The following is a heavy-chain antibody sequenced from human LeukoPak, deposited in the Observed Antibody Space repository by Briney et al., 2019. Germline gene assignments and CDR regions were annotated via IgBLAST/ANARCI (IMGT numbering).Heavy chain of an antibody. Sequence: GRSLRLSCAASGFTFDDYAMHWVRQAPGKGLEWVSGISWNSGSISYADSVKGRFTISRDNAKNSLYLQMSSLRAEDTALYYCAKSGFDYDSSGYSVWGQGTLVTVSS. D-gene: IGHD3-22*01. J-gene: IGHJ4*02. CDR3: AKSGFDYDSSGYSV. V-gene: IGHV3-9*01. CDR1: GFTFDDYA. CDR2: ISWNSGSI.